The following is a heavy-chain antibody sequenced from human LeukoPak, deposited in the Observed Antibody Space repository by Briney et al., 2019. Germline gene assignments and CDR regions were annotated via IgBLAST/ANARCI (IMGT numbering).Heavy chain of an antibody. V-gene: IGHV4-59*01. D-gene: IGHD3-10*01. Sequence: SETLSLTCTVSGGSISSYYWSWIRQPPGKGLEWIGYIHYSGSTNYKPSLKSRVTISVDTSKNRFSLKLNSVTAADTAVYYCARGGYYGSGNDFRFDPWGQGTLVTVSS. CDR3: ARGGYYGSGNDFRFDP. CDR1: GGSISSYY. J-gene: IGHJ5*02. CDR2: IHYSGST.